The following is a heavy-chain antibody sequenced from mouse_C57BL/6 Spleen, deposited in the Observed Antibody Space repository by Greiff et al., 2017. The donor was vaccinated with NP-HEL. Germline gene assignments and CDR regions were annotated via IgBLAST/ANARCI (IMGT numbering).Heavy chain of an antibody. Sequence: QVQLKQSGAELARPGASVKLSCKASGYTFTSYGISWVKQRTGQGLEWIGEIYPRSGNTYYNEKFKGKATLTADKSSSTAYMELRSLTSEDSAVYFCARGDYYGSSYDFDYWGQGTTLTVSS. CDR3: ARGDYYGSSYDFDY. J-gene: IGHJ2*01. D-gene: IGHD1-1*01. CDR1: GYTFTSYG. CDR2: IYPRSGNT. V-gene: IGHV1-81*01.